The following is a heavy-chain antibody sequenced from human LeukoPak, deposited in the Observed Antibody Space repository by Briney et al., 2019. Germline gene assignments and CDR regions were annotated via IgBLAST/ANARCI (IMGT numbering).Heavy chain of an antibody. V-gene: IGHV4-39*01. D-gene: IGHD4-23*01. J-gene: IGHJ3*02. CDR1: GGSISSSSYY. CDR3: ARQSTVVTPNAFDI. Sequence: SETLSLTCTVSGGSISSSSYYWGWIRQPPGKGLEWIGSIYYSGSTYYNPSLKSRVTISVDTSKNQFSLKLSSVTAADTAVYYCARQSTVVTPNAFDIWGQGTMVTVSS. CDR2: IYYSGST.